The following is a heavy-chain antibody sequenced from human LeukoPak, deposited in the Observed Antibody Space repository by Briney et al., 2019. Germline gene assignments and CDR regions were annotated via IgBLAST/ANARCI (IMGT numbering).Heavy chain of an antibody. D-gene: IGHD1-7*01. CDR3: ARVLSRTGTTYPYYGMDV. CDR1: GYTFTSYD. V-gene: IGHV1-8*01. Sequence: GASVKVSCKASGYTFTSYDINWVRQATGQGLEWMGWMNPNSGNTGYAPKFQGRVTMTRNTSISTAYMELSSLRSEDTAVYYCARVLSRTGTTYPYYGMDVWGQGTTVTVSS. CDR2: MNPNSGNT. J-gene: IGHJ6*02.